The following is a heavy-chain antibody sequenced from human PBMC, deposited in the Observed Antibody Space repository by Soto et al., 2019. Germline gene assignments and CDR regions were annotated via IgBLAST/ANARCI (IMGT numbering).Heavy chain of an antibody. CDR1: GFTVSSNY. CDR2: IYSGGST. D-gene: IGHD4-17*01. Sequence: GGSLRLSCAASGFTVSSNYMSWVRQAPGKGLEWVSVIYSGGSTYYADSVKGRFTISRDNSKNTLYLQMNSLRAEDTAVYYCARELRGGYYYMDVWGKGTTVTVSS. J-gene: IGHJ6*03. CDR3: ARELRGGYYYMDV. V-gene: IGHV3-66*01.